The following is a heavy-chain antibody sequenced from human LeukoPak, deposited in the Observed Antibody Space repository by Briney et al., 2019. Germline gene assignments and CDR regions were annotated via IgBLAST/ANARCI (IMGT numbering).Heavy chain of an antibody. Sequence: GESLKISCKASGYTFTSYWIGWVRQMPGKGLEWMGIIYPGDSDTRYSPSFEGQVTISADNSINTAYLQWSGLKASDTAMYYCASLEGSSTWYYFDYWGQGTLVTVSS. V-gene: IGHV5-51*01. J-gene: IGHJ4*02. CDR1: GYTFTSYW. D-gene: IGHD6-13*01. CDR3: ASLEGSSTWYYFDY. CDR2: IYPGDSDT.